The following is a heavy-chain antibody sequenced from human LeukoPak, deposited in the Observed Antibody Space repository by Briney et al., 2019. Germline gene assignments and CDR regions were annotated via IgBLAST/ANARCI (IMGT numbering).Heavy chain of an antibody. V-gene: IGHV1-2*02. CDR2: SNPNSGGT. CDR1: GYTFTGYY. D-gene: IGHD1-20*01. Sequence: GASVKVSCKASGYTFTGYYMDWVRQAPGQGLEWMGWSNPNSGGTNDAQKFQGRVTMTRDTSISTAYMELSRLRSDDTAVYYCASERYNWNEGHWGQGTLVTVSS. CDR3: ASERYNWNEGH. J-gene: IGHJ4*02.